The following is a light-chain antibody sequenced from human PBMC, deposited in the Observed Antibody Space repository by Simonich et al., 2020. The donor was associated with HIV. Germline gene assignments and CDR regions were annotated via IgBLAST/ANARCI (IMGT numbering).Light chain of an antibody. CDR3: QQYYSTPWR. V-gene: IGKV4-1*01. J-gene: IGKJ1*01. CDR1: QSVLYSSNNKNY. Sequence: DIVMTQSPDSLAVSLGERATINCRSSQSVLYSSNNKNYLAWYQKKPGQPPKLLIYWASTRDSGVPDRFSGSESGTDFTLTISSLQAEDGAVYYCQQYYSTPWRFGQGTKVEIK. CDR2: WAS.